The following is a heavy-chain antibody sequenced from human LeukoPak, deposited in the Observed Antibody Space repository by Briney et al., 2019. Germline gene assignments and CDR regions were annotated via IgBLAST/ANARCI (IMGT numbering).Heavy chain of an antibody. CDR2: IYYRGST. D-gene: IGHD2-21*02. V-gene: IGHV4-30-4*02. CDR3: AGDACGGDCYSDYYYYYGMDV. J-gene: IGHJ6*02. Sequence: SETLSLTCTVSGGSISSGDYYWSWIRQPPGQGLEWIGYIYYRGSTYYNPSLKSRVTISVDTSKNQFSLKLSSVTAADTAVYYCAGDACGGDCYSDYYYYYGMDVWGQGTTVTVSS. CDR1: GGSISSGDYY.